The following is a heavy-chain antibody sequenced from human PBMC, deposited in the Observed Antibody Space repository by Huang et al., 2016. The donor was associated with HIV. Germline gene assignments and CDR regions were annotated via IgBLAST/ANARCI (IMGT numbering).Heavy chain of an antibody. CDR3: ARDPATWYFDL. CDR1: GFTLSRYG. Sequence: QVQLVESGGGVVQPGRSLRLSCPASGFTLSRYGMHWVRQAPGKGLEWVAFISYDGRNQYYADSVKGRFSISRDNSRNTLYLQMNSLTTEDTTVYFCARDPATWYFDLWGRGTLVTVSS. CDR2: ISYDGRNQ. V-gene: IGHV3-30*03. J-gene: IGHJ2*01.